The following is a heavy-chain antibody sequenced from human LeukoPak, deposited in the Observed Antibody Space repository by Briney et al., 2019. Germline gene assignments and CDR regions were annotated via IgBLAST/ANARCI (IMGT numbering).Heavy chain of an antibody. D-gene: IGHD2-2*01. CDR1: GYTFSDYY. CDR3: ARAYCSTTTCPRGYYHYSVDV. V-gene: IGHV1-2*02. Sequence: ASVKVSYKASGYTFSDYYIHWVRQAPGQGFEWMGWINPNSGGTDYAQKFQGRVTMTRDTSINTAYMDLSRLTSDDTAVYYCARAYCSTTTCPRGYYHYSVDVWGKGTTVTVSS. CDR2: INPNSGGT. J-gene: IGHJ6*03.